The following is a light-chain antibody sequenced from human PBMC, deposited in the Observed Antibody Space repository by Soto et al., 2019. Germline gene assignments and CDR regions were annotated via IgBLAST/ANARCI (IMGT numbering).Light chain of an antibody. V-gene: IGKV3-15*01. Sequence: PGERATLSCRASQSVTSKLAWYQQKPGQAPRLLIYDTSTRATDTPARFSGSGSGTEFTLTISSLQSEDFAVYYCQQYYSTPLTFGGGTKVDI. CDR2: DTS. J-gene: IGKJ4*01. CDR3: QQYYSTPLT. CDR1: QSVTSK.